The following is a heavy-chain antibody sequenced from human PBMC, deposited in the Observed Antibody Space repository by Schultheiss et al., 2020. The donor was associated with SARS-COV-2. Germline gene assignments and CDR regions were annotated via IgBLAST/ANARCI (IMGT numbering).Heavy chain of an antibody. CDR3: ARSETDTIALFDY. Sequence: SETLSLTCAVYGGSFSGYYWSWIRQPPGKGLEWIGEIYHSENTNYNPSLQSRVTMSVDTSKNQFSLRLSSVTAADTAVYYCARSETDTIALFDYWGQGTLVTVSS. D-gene: IGHD5-24*01. CDR2: IYHSENT. V-gene: IGHV4-34*01. CDR1: GGSFSGYY. J-gene: IGHJ4*02.